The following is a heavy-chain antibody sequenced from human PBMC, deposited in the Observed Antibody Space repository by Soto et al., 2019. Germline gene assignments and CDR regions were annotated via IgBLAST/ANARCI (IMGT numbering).Heavy chain of an antibody. CDR3: ARGQRFSASFDP. V-gene: IGHV4-4*07. D-gene: IGHD3-3*01. CDR1: GGAISDYY. J-gene: IGHJ5*02. Sequence: PETLSLTCTVSGGAISDYYWTWIRQSAGKGLEWIGRIYSSGGTKYNPALKSRVTMSLDTSKNQFFLMLSSVTGADTAVYYCARGQRFSASFDPWGQGTLVTVSS. CDR2: IYSSGGT.